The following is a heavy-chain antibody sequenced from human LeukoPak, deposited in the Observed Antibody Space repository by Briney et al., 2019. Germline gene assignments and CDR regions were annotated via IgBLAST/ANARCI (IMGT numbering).Heavy chain of an antibody. D-gene: IGHD6-19*01. V-gene: IGHV3-64*01. CDR2: ISPDGGST. CDR3: AREIYRFGSSSLDS. CDR1: GFTFSSFG. Sequence: PGRSLRLSCAASGFTFSSFGMHWVRQAPGKGLEYVSVISPDGGSTFYANSVKGRFTISRDNSKDTLYLQMGSLRVEDMAVYYCAREIYRFGSSSLDSWGQGTLVTVSS. J-gene: IGHJ4*02.